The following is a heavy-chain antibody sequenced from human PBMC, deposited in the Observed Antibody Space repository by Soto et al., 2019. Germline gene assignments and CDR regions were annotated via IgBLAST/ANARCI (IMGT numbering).Heavy chain of an antibody. J-gene: IGHJ4*02. CDR3: AKVGSGWYYFDY. V-gene: IGHV3-23*01. CDR2: MSGSGAST. Sequence: GESLKISCAASVFTFSNYPMSWVRQAPGKGLEWVSGMSGSGASTYYADSVKGRFTISRDNSKNTLYLQMNSLRGEDTAIYYCAKVGSGWYYFDYWGQGTLVTVS. CDR1: VFTFSNYP. D-gene: IGHD6-19*01.